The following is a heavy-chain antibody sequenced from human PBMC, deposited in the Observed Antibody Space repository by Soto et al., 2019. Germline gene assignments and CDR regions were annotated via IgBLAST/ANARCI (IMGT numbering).Heavy chain of an antibody. CDR1: GDSSSTYY. CDR3: ACSFGGDYVSCNLFGH. J-gene: IGHJ4*01. D-gene: IGHD2-21*01. V-gene: IGHV4-59*03. Sequence: SEXLSLTCSVSGDSSSTYYWGWIRQPPGKGLEWIGYINYSGRTNHNPSLKSRVTTSVDTSKNQFSLNLSPVTAVGPAVYYFACSFGGDYVSCNLFGHWGQGTLVTVSS. CDR2: INYSGRT.